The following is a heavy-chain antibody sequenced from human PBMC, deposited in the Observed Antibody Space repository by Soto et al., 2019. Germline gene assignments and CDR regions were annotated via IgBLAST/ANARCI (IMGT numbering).Heavy chain of an antibody. Sequence: SETRSLTCTVSGGSISTYFCNWIRQPAGKGMEWIGRIDTSGNTNYSPSLKSRVTMSVDTSKNQFSLHFSSVTAADTAVYYCARGGHDFWSGPFDFWSQGTLVTVSS. CDR2: IDTSGNT. CDR1: GGSISTYF. D-gene: IGHD3-3*01. CDR3: ARGGHDFWSGPFDF. J-gene: IGHJ4*02. V-gene: IGHV4-4*07.